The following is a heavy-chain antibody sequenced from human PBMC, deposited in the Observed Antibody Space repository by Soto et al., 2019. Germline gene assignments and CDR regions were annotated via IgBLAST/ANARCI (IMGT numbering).Heavy chain of an antibody. J-gene: IGHJ4*02. CDR1: GFTFSSYA. D-gene: IGHD1-26*01. CDR2: ISYDGSNK. Sequence: GGSLRLSCAASGFTFSSYAMHWVRQAPGKGLEWVAVISYDGSNKYYADSVKGRFTISRDNSKNTLYLQMNSLRAEDTAVYYCARDPKSGSYLDYWGQGTLVTVSS. CDR3: ARDPKSGSYLDY. V-gene: IGHV3-30-3*01.